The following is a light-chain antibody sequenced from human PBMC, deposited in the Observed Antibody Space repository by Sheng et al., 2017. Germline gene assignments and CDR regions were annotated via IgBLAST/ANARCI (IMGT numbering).Light chain of an antibody. CDR2: KTS. J-gene: IGKJ1*01. CDR1: QSISYW. Sequence: DIQMTQSPSTLSASVGDRVTITCRASQSISYWLAWYQQKPGKAPKLLIYKTSSLESGVPSRFSGSGSGTDFTLTISSLQPDDFATYYCQQYNSYPGTFGQGTKVEIK. CDR3: QQYNSYPGT. V-gene: IGKV1-5*03.